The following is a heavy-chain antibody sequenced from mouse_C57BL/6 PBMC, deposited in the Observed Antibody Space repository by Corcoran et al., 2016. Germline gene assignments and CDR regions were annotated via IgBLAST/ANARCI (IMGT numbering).Heavy chain of an antibody. D-gene: IGHD2-4*01. CDR1: GYAFRSYW. Sequence: QVQLQQSGAELVKPGASVKISCKASGYAFRSYWMNWVKQRPGKGLEWIGQIYPGDGDTNYNGKFKGKATLTADKSSSTAYMQLSSLTSEDSAVYFCARSGGLRRDLFAYWGQGTLVTVSA. CDR2: IYPGDGDT. CDR3: ARSGGLRRDLFAY. V-gene: IGHV1-80*01. J-gene: IGHJ3*01.